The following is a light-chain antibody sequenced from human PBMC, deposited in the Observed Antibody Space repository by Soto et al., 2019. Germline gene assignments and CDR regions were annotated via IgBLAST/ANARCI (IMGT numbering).Light chain of an antibody. CDR3: HQYGSSPT. CDR2: GAS. J-gene: IGKJ3*01. CDR1: QSIGSTY. Sequence: EIVLTQSPGTLSLSPGERVTLSCRASQSIGSTYLAWYQLKPGQAPRLLIYGASSRATGIPDRFSGSGSGTDFTLTISRLEPEDFAVYYCHQYGSSPTFGPGTKVDIK. V-gene: IGKV3-20*01.